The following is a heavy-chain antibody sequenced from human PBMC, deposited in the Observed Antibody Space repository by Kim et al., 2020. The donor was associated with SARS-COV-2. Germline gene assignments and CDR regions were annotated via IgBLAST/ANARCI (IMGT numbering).Heavy chain of an antibody. Sequence: GATKHNPALKSRETISVDMSKNQYSRKLTSVTAADTAVYYCARGNGGNGYWGQGTLVTVSS. D-gene: IGHD4-17*01. J-gene: IGHJ4*02. CDR2: GAT. CDR3: ARGNGGNGY. V-gene: IGHV4-59*09.